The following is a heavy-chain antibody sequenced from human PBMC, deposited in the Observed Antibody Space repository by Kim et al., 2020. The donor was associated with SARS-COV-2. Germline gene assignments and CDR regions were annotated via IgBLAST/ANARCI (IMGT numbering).Heavy chain of an antibody. J-gene: IGHJ3*02. V-gene: IGHV3-7*03. CDR2: SEK. Sequence: SEKYCVDPVEGRFTIPRENAKNSLYLQMNSLRAEDTAVYYCARKGNAFDIWGQGTMVTVSS. CDR3: ARKGNAFDI.